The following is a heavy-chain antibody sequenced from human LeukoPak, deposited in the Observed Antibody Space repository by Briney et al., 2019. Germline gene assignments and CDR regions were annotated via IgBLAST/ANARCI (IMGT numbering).Heavy chain of an antibody. J-gene: IGHJ4*02. CDR2: INHSGST. D-gene: IGHD6-19*01. V-gene: IGHV4-34*01. CDR1: GGSFSGYY. Sequence: SETLSLTCAVYGGSFSGYYWSWIRQPPGKGLEWIGEINHSGSTNYNPSLKSRVTISVDTSKNQFSLRLSSVTAADTAEYYCARHRDYGTGWYGFDYWGQGSLVTVSS. CDR3: ARHRDYGTGWYGFDY.